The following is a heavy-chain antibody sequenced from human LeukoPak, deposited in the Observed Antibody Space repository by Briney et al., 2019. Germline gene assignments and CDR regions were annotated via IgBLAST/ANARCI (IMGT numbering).Heavy chain of an antibody. CDR3: TREHDYVWGSYRSTFGFDY. V-gene: IGHV3-49*03. Sequence: PGGSLRLSCTASGFTFGDYAMSWFRQAPGKGLEWVGFIRSKAYGGTTEYAASVKGRFTISRDDSKSIAYLQMNSLKTEDTAVYYCTREHDYVWGSYRSTFGFDYWGQGTLVTVSS. J-gene: IGHJ4*02. D-gene: IGHD3-16*02. CDR2: IRSKAYGGTT. CDR1: GFTFGDYA.